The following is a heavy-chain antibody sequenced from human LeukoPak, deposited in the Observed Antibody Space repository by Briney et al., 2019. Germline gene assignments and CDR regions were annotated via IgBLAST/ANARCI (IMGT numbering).Heavy chain of an antibody. V-gene: IGHV5-51*01. CDR2: IYPGDSDT. CDR1: GYSFTSYW. J-gene: IGHJ4*02. Sequence: GESLKISCKGSGYSFTSYWIGWARQMPGKGLEWMGIIYPGDSDTRYSPSFQGQVTISADKSISTAYLQWSSLKASDTAMYYCARAGWKGYSGYDLDYWGQGTLVTVSS. D-gene: IGHD5-12*01. CDR3: ARAGWKGYSGYDLDY.